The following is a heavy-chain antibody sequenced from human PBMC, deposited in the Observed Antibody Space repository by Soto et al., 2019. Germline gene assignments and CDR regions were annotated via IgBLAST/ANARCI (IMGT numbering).Heavy chain of an antibody. Sequence: SETLSLTCTVSGGSISSYYWSWIRQPPGKGLEWIGYIYHSGSTYYNPSLKSRVTISVDRSKNQFSLKLSSVTAADTAVYYCARAPGSGWGAFDIWGQGTMVTVSS. V-gene: IGHV4-59*12. J-gene: IGHJ3*02. D-gene: IGHD3-10*01. CDR1: GGSISSYY. CDR3: ARAPGSGWGAFDI. CDR2: IYHSGST.